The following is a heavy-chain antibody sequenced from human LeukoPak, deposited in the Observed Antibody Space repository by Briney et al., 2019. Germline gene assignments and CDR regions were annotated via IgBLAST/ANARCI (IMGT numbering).Heavy chain of an antibody. D-gene: IGHD2-2*02. J-gene: IGHJ5*02. CDR3: ARALMGYCSSTSCYT. CDR2: IKQDGSEK. CDR1: GFTFSSYW. Sequence: GGSLRLSCAASGFTFSSYWMSWVRQAPGKGLEWVANIKQDGSEKYYVDSVKGRFTISRDNAKNSLYLQMNSLRAEDTAVYYCARALMGYCSSTSCYTWGQGTLVTVSS. V-gene: IGHV3-7*01.